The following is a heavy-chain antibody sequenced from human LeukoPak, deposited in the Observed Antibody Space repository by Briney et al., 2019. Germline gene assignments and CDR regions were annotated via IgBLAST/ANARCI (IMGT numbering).Heavy chain of an antibody. J-gene: IGHJ4*02. Sequence: PSETLSLTCTVSGGSISSYYWSWIRQPPGKGLEWIGYIYYSGSTNYSPSLKSRVTISVDTSKNQFSLKLSSVTAADTAVYYCASDGGDYVDYWGQGTLVTVSS. CDR1: GGSISSYY. CDR2: IYYSGST. D-gene: IGHD4-17*01. CDR3: ASDGGDYVDY. V-gene: IGHV4-59*01.